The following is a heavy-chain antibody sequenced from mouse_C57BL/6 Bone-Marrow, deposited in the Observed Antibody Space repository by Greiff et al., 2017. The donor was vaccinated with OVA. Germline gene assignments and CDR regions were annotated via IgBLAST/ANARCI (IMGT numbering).Heavy chain of an antibody. CDR2: INPNNGGT. J-gene: IGHJ1*03. CDR3: ARRPITTAWYFDV. CDR1: GYTFTDYN. Sequence: VQLKESGPELVKPGASVKIPCKASGYTFTDYNMDWVKQSHGKSLEWIGDINPNNGGTIYNQKFKGKATLTVDKSSSTAYMELRSLTSEDTAVYYCARRPITTAWYFDVWGTGTTVTVSS. D-gene: IGHD1-1*01. V-gene: IGHV1-18*01.